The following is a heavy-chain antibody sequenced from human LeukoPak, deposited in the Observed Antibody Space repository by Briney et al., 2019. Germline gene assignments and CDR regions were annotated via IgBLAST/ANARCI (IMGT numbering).Heavy chain of an antibody. CDR2: IKQDGSQT. V-gene: IGHV3-7*01. CDR1: GFTFSTYW. Sequence: GGSLRLSCEASGFTFSTYWMSWVRQAPGKGLEWVANIKQDGSQTYHADSVKGRFTISRDNAENSLYLQMNSLRAEDTAVYYCARNNWFGEFENWFDSWGQGTLVTVSS. D-gene: IGHD3-10*01. CDR3: ARNNWFGEFENWFDS. J-gene: IGHJ5*01.